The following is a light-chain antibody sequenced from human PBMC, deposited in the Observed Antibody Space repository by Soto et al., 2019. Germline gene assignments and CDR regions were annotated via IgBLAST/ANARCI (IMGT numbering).Light chain of an antibody. Sequence: QSALTQPASVSGSPGQSITISCTGTSSDVGGYNHVSWYQQDPGKAPQLMIYEVTNRPSGVSNRFSGSKSGNTASLTISGLEAEDEADYYCNSYVGSNNYVFGTGTQLTVL. CDR2: EVT. J-gene: IGLJ1*01. CDR1: SSDVGGYNH. V-gene: IGLV2-14*01. CDR3: NSYVGSNNYV.